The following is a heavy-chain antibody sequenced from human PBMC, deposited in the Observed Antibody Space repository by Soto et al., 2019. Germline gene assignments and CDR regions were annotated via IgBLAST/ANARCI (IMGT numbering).Heavy chain of an antibody. J-gene: IGHJ3*02. CDR1: GYTFTIYY. D-gene: IGHD3-9*01. Sequence: ASVKVSCTASGYTFTIYYMHWVRQAPGQGLEWMGIINPSGGSTSYAQKFQGRVTMTRDTSTSTVYMELSSLRSEDTAVYYCARDNDDILTGYSLGAFDIWGQGTMVTVSS. CDR2: INPSGGST. CDR3: ARDNDDILTGYSLGAFDI. V-gene: IGHV1-46*01.